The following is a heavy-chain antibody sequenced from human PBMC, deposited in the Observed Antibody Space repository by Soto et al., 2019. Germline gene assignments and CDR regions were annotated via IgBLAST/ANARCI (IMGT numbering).Heavy chain of an antibody. V-gene: IGHV3-23*01. CDR1: GFTFSNYD. CDR3: ANDAPRRSGWYHFDY. CDR2: ISNSGDRT. D-gene: IGHD6-19*01. J-gene: IGHJ4*02. Sequence: EVQLLESGGGLVQPGGSLRLSCAASGFTFSNYDMCWVRQAPGKGLEWVSGISNSGDRTYYADSVKGRFTISRDNSKNTWYLQRNSLRAEDTAIYYCANDAPRRSGWYHFDYWGQGTLVTVSS.